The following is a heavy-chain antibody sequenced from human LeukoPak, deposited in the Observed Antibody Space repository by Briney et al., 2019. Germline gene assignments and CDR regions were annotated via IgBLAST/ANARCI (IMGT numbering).Heavy chain of an antibody. D-gene: IGHD2-15*01. CDR3: ARQAFCSGSSCNPFDY. Sequence: PSETLSLTCTVSGASISRSYWSWIRQPPGKGLEWIGYVYNSGTTNYNPSLKSRVTISVDTSKNHFSLKLTSVTAADTAVYYCARQAFCSGSSCNPFDYWGQGTLVTVSS. CDR1: GASISRSY. J-gene: IGHJ4*02. CDR2: VYNSGTT. V-gene: IGHV4-59*01.